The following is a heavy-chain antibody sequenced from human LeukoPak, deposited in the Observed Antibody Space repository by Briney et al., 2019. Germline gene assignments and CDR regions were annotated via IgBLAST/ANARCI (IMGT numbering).Heavy chain of an antibody. V-gene: IGHV4-39*07. CDR1: GGPISSSSYY. Sequence: SETLSLTCTVSGGPISSSSYYWGWIRQPPGKGLEWIVSIYYSGSTYYNPSLKSRVTISVDKSKNQFSLKLSSVTAADTAVYYCARDQGSSWAKDPIFDYWGQGTLVTVSS. D-gene: IGHD6-13*01. CDR2: IYYSGST. CDR3: ARDQGSSWAKDPIFDY. J-gene: IGHJ4*02.